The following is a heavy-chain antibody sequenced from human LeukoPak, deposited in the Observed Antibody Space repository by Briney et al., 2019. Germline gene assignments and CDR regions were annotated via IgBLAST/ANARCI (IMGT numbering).Heavy chain of an antibody. CDR2: IYYSGSI. J-gene: IGHJ4*02. D-gene: IGHD3-22*01. Sequence: SETLSLTCTVSGASISSYYWSWIRQPPGKGLEWIGDIYYSGSIKYNPSFKSRVTMSVGTSKNQFSLKLSSVTAADTAIYYCARENPSGYYNRPIDYWGQGTLVTVSS. V-gene: IGHV4-59*01. CDR3: ARENPSGYYNRPIDY. CDR1: GASISSYY.